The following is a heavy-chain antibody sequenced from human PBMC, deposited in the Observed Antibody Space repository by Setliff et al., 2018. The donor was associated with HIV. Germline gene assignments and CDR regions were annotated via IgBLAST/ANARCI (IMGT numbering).Heavy chain of an antibody. V-gene: IGHV3-7*03. CDR3: ARQNGALNY. CDR1: GFNFRDSW. Sequence: GGSLRLSCSMSGFNFRDSWMSWLRLAPGKGLEWVANISPDGSEGYSVDSVRGRFTVSRYNSKKTLYMVMDSLRAEDTAIYYCARQNGALNYWGHGVLVTVSS. CDR2: ISPDGSEG. J-gene: IGHJ4*01. D-gene: IGHD2-8*01.